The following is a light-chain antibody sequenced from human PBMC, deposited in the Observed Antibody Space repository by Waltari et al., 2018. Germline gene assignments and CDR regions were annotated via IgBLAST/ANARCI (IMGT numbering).Light chain of an antibody. J-gene: IGKJ3*01. Sequence: DIVMTQTPLSLSVTPGQRASISCKSSQSLPHTDGKTFLYWYLQKPGQSPPLLIYEVSSRFSGVPERISGSGSGTDFPLKISRVEAEYVGIYYCMQGIELPLTFGPGTRVDIK. CDR3: MQGIELPLT. V-gene: IGKV2-29*03. CDR2: EVS. CDR1: QSLPHTDGKTF.